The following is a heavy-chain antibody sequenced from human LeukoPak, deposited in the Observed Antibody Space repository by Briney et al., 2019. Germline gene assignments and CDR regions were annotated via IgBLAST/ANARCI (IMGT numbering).Heavy chain of an antibody. CDR3: ARDRGPYCRSTSCYTGDFDY. CDR2: IYTSGST. Sequence: SETLSLTCTVSGGSISSYYWSWIRQPAGKGLEWIGRIYTSGSTNYNPSLKSRVTMSVDTSKNQFSLKLSSVTAADTAVYYCARDRGPYCRSTSCYTGDFDYWGQGTLVTVSS. D-gene: IGHD2-2*02. CDR1: GGSISSYY. V-gene: IGHV4-4*07. J-gene: IGHJ4*02.